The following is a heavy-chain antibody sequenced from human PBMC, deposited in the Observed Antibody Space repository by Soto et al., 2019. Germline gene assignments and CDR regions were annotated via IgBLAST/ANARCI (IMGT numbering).Heavy chain of an antibody. CDR1: GGTFSSYA. D-gene: IGHD3-3*01. Sequence: QVQLVQSGAEVKKPGSSVKVSCKASGGTFSSYAISWVRQAPGQGLDLMGGISPIFGTANYAQKFQGRVTITADESTSTAYMELSSLRSEDTAVYYCARCITIFGVVKYYYYGMDVWGQGTTVTVSS. J-gene: IGHJ6*02. CDR3: ARCITIFGVVKYYYYGMDV. CDR2: ISPIFGTA. V-gene: IGHV1-69*01.